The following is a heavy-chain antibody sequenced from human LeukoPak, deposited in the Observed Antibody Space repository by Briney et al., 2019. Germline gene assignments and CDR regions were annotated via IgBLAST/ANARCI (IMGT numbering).Heavy chain of an antibody. CDR1: GDSVSSNSAT. Sequence: SQTLPLTCAISGDSVSSNSATWDWIRQSPSRGLEWLGRTYYRSKWYNDYAVSVKSRVTINPDTSKNQFSLQLNSVTPEDTAVYYCAREGSDGYLFDYWGQGSLVIVSS. V-gene: IGHV6-1*01. CDR3: AREGSDGYLFDY. CDR2: TYYRSKWYN. D-gene: IGHD3-16*01. J-gene: IGHJ4*02.